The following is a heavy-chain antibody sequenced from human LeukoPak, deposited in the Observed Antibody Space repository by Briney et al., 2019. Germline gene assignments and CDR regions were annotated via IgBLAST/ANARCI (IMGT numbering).Heavy chain of an antibody. Sequence: GGSLSLSCAASAFTLSSYSMDCLRQAPGKGLEGVSYISSSSSYIYYAASVKGRFTISRDNAKNSLYLKMHSLRAEDTAVYYCWRVPAADYYYFDYEGVWGKGATVTVSS. CDR1: AFTLSSYS. CDR3: WRVPAADYYYFDYEGV. D-gene: IGHD2-2*01. CDR2: ISSSSSYI. V-gene: IGHV3-21*01. J-gene: IGHJ6*03.